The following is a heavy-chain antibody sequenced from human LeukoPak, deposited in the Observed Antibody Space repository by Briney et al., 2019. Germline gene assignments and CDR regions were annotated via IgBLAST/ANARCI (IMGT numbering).Heavy chain of an antibody. Sequence: KPSETLSLXCAVYGGSFSGYYWSWIRRPPGKGLESIGEINHSGSTNYNPSLKSRVTISVDTSKNQFSLKLSSVTAADTAVYYCARYYYDSSGVDGFDYWGQGTLVTVSS. CDR3: ARYYYDSSGVDGFDY. D-gene: IGHD3-22*01. CDR1: GGSFSGYY. J-gene: IGHJ4*02. CDR2: INHSGST. V-gene: IGHV4-34*01.